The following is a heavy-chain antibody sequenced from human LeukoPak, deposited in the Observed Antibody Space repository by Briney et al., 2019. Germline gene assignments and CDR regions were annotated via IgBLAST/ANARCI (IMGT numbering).Heavy chain of an antibody. Sequence: GGSLRPSCAASGFTFSSYWMSWVRQAPGKGLEWVANIKQDGSEKYYVDSVKGRFTISRDNAKNSLYLQMNSLRAEDTAVYYCAKSPQWLVPYYFDYWGQGTLVTVSS. CDR3: AKSPQWLVPYYFDY. V-gene: IGHV3-7*01. CDR2: IKQDGSEK. D-gene: IGHD6-19*01. CDR1: GFTFSSYW. J-gene: IGHJ4*02.